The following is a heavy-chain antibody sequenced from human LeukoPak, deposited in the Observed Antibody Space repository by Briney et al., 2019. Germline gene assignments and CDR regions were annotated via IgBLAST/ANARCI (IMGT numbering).Heavy chain of an antibody. Sequence: PGGSLRLSCAASGFTFSSYSMNWVRQAPGKGLEWVSSISSSSSYIYYADSVKGRFTISRDNAKNSLYLQMNSLRAEDTAVYYCAREEHIVATTPFDYWGQGTLVTVSS. D-gene: IGHD5-12*01. CDR3: AREEHIVATTPFDY. J-gene: IGHJ4*02. CDR1: GFTFSSYS. CDR2: ISSSSSYI. V-gene: IGHV3-21*01.